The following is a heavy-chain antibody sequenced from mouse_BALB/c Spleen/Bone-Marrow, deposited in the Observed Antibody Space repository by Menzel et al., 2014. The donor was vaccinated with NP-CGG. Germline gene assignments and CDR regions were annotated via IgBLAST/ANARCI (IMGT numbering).Heavy chain of an antibody. Sequence: EVQRVESGGGLVQPGGSLKLSCAASGFTFSSYGMSWVRQTPDKRLELVATINSNGGSTYYPDSVKGRFTISRDTAKNTLYLQMSSLKSEETAMYYCVRGNYGNYVDYFDFWGQGTTLTVSS. CDR2: INSNGGST. J-gene: IGHJ2*01. CDR3: VRGNYGNYVDYFDF. CDR1: GFTFSSYG. D-gene: IGHD2-1*01. V-gene: IGHV5-6-3*01.